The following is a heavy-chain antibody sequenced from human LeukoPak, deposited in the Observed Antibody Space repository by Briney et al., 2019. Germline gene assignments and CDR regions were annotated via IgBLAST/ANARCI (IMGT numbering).Heavy chain of an antibody. Sequence: GGSLRLSCAASGFTFSDYYMSWIRQAPGKVLEWVSAISGSGGNTYYADSVKGRFTISRDNSKNTLYLQMTSPRAEDTALYYCAKPAKTDYADYWGQGTLVTVSS. CDR1: GFTFSDYY. V-gene: IGHV3-23*01. J-gene: IGHJ4*02. CDR3: AKPAKTDYADY. D-gene: IGHD1-14*01. CDR2: ISGSGGNT.